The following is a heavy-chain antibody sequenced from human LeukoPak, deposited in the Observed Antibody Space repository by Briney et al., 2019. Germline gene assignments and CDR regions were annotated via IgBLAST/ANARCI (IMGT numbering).Heavy chain of an antibody. CDR3: AKMVSSAGRYNWFDP. CDR1: GFTFSSYA. J-gene: IGHJ5*02. V-gene: IGHV3-30-3*01. Sequence: GGSLRLSCAASGFTFSSYAMHWVRQAPGKGLEWVAVISYDGSNKYYADSVKGRFTISRDNAKNSLYLQMNSLRAEDTAVYYCAKMVSSAGRYNWFDPWGQGTLVTVSS. D-gene: IGHD6-13*01. CDR2: ISYDGSNK.